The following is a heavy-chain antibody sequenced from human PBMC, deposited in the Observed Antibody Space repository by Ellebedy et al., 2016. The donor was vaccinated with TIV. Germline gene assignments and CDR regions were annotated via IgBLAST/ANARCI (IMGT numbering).Heavy chain of an antibody. CDR1: GFTLSSKW. V-gene: IGHV3-7*01. CDR2: IKHDGTEK. J-gene: IGHJ4*02. Sequence: GESLKISCATSGFTLSSKWMSWVPQAPRKGLEGVANIKHDGTEKYYVDPVKGRFTISRDNAKNSLYLQMNSLRAEDTAVYYCVREDNTVVRGFNVRGNDFWGQGTLVTVSS. D-gene: IGHD3-10*01. CDR3: VREDNTVVRGFNVRGNDF.